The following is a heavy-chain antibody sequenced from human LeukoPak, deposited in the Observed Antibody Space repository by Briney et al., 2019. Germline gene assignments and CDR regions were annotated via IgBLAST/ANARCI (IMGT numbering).Heavy chain of an antibody. CDR1: GYTFTVYF. CDR3: AREIGGILVFDY. V-gene: IGHV1-2*02. J-gene: IGHJ4*02. D-gene: IGHD5-18*01. Sequence: ASVKVSCKASGYTFTVYFMHWVRQAPGQGLEWMGWINPNSGDSHHAQKFQGRVTMTRDTSISTAYMELSRLRSDDTAVYYCAREIGGILVFDYWGQGTLVTVSS. CDR2: INPNSGDS.